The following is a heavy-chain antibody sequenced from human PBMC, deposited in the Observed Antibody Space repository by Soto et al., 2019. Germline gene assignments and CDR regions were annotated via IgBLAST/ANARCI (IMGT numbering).Heavy chain of an antibody. V-gene: IGHV1-69*02. CDR2: FNPILSMS. Sequence: QVQLVHSGAEVKKPGSSVKVSCKASGDTFNFYTINWVRQAPGLGLEWMGRFNPILSMSNSALRFQGRVTLTADKSTSTAYMVLSSLRSDDTAVYYCATSFGSGYRAFDYWGQGVLVTVSS. J-gene: IGHJ4*02. CDR1: GDTFNFYT. D-gene: IGHD3-10*01. CDR3: ATSFGSGYRAFDY.